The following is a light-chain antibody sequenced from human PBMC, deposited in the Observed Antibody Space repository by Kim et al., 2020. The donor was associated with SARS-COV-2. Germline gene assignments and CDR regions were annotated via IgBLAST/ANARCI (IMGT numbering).Light chain of an antibody. Sequence: SYELTQPPSVSVSPGQTASITCSGDKLGDKYACWYQQKPGQSPVLVIYQDSKRPSGLPERVSGSNTGNTATLTIRGTQAMDEADYYCQAWDSSAWVFGGGTQLTVL. CDR1: KLGDKY. CDR3: QAWDSSAWV. J-gene: IGLJ3*02. V-gene: IGLV3-1*01. CDR2: QDS.